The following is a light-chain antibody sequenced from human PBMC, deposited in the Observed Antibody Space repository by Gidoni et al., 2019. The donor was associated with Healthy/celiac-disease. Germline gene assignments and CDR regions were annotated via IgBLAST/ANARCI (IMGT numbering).Light chain of an antibody. Sequence: IQMTQSPSSLSASLGDRVTITCRASQSISSYLNWYQQKPGKAPKLLIYAASSLQSGVPSRFSGSGSGTDFTLTISSLQPEDFATYYCQQSYITPLTFGGGTKVEIK. CDR2: AAS. CDR3: QQSYITPLT. J-gene: IGKJ4*01. V-gene: IGKV1-39*01. CDR1: QSISSY.